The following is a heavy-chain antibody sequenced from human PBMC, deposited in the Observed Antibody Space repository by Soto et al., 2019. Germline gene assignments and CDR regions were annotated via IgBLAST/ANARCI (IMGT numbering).Heavy chain of an antibody. V-gene: IGHV3-74*01. CDR1: GFSLSTYW. CDR3: ARTDYADY. Sequence: EVHLVESGGGLVQPGGSLRLSCAASGFSLSTYWMHWVRQTPGKGLVWVSRIKGDGSILTYADSVKGRFTISRDSDKNTLYLQMNSLRVDDTAVHYCARTDYADYWGQGTLVTVSS. J-gene: IGHJ4*02. CDR2: IKGDGSIL.